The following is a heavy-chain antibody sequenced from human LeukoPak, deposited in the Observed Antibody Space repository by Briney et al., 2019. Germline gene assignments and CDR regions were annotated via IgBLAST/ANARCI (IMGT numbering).Heavy chain of an antibody. CDR1: GFTFSSYA. CDR3: AKDMSSDWYGRPDC. CDR2: ISGSGYTT. D-gene: IGHD6-25*01. J-gene: IGHJ5*01. V-gene: IGHV3-23*01. Sequence: PGGSLRLSCAASGFTFSSYAMNWVGQAPGRGLEWVSSISGSGYTTHYADSVQGRFTISRDNSNNTLYLQMNSLRVEDTAVYYCAKDMSSDWYGRPDCWGQGRLASVSS.